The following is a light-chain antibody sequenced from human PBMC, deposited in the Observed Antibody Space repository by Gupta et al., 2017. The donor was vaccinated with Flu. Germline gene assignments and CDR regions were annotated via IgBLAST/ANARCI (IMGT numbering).Light chain of an antibody. CDR1: QSVRNN. Sequence: ETVMTQSPATLSVSPGESATLSCRASQSVRNNYLGWYQQKPGQAPRLLIYGVSTRATGVPARCSGSGSGTEFTLTISSLQSEDFAVYCCQQDSSCPLTFGGGTKVEIK. J-gene: IGKJ4*01. CDR3: QQDSSCPLT. CDR2: GVS. V-gene: IGKV3-15*01.